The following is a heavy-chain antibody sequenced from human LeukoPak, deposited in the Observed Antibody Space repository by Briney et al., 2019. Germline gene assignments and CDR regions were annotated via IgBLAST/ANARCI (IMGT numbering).Heavy chain of an antibody. J-gene: IGHJ6*03. V-gene: IGHV3-48*03. CDR1: GFTFSSYD. Sequence: GGSLRLSCAASGFTFSSYDMNWVRQAPGKGLEWVSYISSSGITIFYADAVKGRFTISRDNAKNSLYLQMNSLRSEDTALYYCARDQYGSGDGYYMDLWGKGTTVAISS. CDR2: ISSSGITI. D-gene: IGHD3-10*01. CDR3: ARDQYGSGDGYYMDL.